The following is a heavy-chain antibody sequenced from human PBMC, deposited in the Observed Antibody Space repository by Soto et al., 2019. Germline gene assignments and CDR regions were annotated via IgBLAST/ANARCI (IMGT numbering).Heavy chain of an antibody. D-gene: IGHD2-8*01. V-gene: IGHV1-69*13. CDR1: GGTFSSYA. CDR2: IIPIFGTA. CDR3: ARDTYCTNGVCYSYYYGMDV. J-gene: IGHJ6*02. Sequence: ASVKVSCKASGGTFSSYAISWVRQAPGQGLEWMGGIIPIFGTANYAQKFQGRVTITADESTSTAYMELSSLRSEDTAVYYCARDTYCTNGVCYSYYYGMDVWGQGTTVTV.